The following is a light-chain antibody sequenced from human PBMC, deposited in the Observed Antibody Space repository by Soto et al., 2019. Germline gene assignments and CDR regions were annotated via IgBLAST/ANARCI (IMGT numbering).Light chain of an antibody. V-gene: IGKV1-5*03. CDR2: KAS. CDR1: QTISSW. CDR3: QHYNSYSEA. J-gene: IGKJ1*01. Sequence: DIQLTQSSSFLSGSVGDRVTITCRASQTISSWLAWYQQKPGKAPRLLIYKASTLKSGVPSRFSGSGSGTEFTLTISSLHPDDFATYYCQHYNSYSEAFGQGTKVDIK.